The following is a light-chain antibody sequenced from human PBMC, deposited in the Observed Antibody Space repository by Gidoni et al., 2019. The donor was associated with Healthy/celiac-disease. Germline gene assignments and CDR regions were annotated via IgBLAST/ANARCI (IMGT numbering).Light chain of an antibody. J-gene: IGKJ1*01. V-gene: IGKV3-20*01. CDR2: GAS. CDR1: QSVSSSY. Sequence: EFVLTQSPGTLSLSPGERATLSCRASQSVSSSYLAWYQQKPGQAPRLLIYGASSRATAIPDRFSGSGSGTDFTLTVSRLEPEDFAVYYCQQYGSSPRTFGQGTKVDIK. CDR3: QQYGSSPRT.